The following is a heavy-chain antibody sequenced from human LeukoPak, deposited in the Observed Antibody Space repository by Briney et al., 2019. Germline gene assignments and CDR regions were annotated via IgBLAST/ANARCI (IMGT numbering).Heavy chain of an antibody. D-gene: IGHD3-10*01. CDR2: ISAYNGNT. J-gene: IGHJ4*02. CDR3: ARDLDHYGRRAFVY. V-gene: IGHV1-18*01. Sequence: ASVKVSCKASGYTFSNYGISWVRQAPGQGLEWMGRISAYNGNTESTQKVQGRVTMTIDTSTSTAYMELRSLRSDDTAVYYCARDLDHYGRRAFVYWGQGTLVTVSS. CDR1: GYTFSNYG.